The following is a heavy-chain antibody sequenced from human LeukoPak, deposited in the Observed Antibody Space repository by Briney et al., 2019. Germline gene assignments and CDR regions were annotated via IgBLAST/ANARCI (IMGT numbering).Heavy chain of an antibody. CDR3: ASVVVPAADNWFDP. CDR2: ISSSGSTI. D-gene: IGHD2-2*01. V-gene: IGHV3-11*04. Sequence: GGSLRLSCAASGFTFSNYYMSWIRQALGKGLEWVSYISSSGSTIYYADSVKGRFTISRDNAKNSLYLQMNSLRAEDTAVYYCASVVVPAADNWFDPWGQGTLVTVSS. J-gene: IGHJ5*02. CDR1: GFTFSNYY.